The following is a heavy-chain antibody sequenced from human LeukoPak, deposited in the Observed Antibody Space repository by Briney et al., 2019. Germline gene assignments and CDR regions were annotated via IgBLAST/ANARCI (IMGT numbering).Heavy chain of an antibody. J-gene: IGHJ5*02. Sequence: ASVKVSCKASGYTFTSYAMHWVRQAPGQRLEWMGWINAGNGNTKYSQGFQGRVTITRDTSASTAYMELSSLRSEDMAVYYCARGPASFRSYGSGSYNWFDPWGQGTLVTVSS. D-gene: IGHD3-10*01. V-gene: IGHV1-3*03. CDR1: GYTFTSYA. CDR3: ARGPASFRSYGSGSYNWFDP. CDR2: INAGNGNT.